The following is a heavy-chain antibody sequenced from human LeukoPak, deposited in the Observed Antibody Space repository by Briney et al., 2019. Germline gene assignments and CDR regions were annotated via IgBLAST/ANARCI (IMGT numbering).Heavy chain of an antibody. D-gene: IGHD3-16*02. J-gene: IGHJ4*02. CDR1: GFTFSSYS. CDR2: ISSSSYI. V-gene: IGHV3-21*01. CDR3: ARDEDVWGSYRPIDY. Sequence: KPGGSLRLSCAASGFTFSSYSMNWVRQAPGKGLEWVSSISSSSYIYYADSVKGRFTISRDNAKNSLYLQMNSLRAEDTAVYYCARDEDVWGSYRPIDYWGQGTLVTVSS.